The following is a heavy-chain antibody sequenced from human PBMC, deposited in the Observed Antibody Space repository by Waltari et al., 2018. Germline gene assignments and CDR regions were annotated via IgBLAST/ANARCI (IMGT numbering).Heavy chain of an antibody. Sequence: QVQLVQSGAEVKKPGSSVKVSCKASGGTFSSYAIRWVRQAPGQGLGWMGRIIPIFGTANYAQKFQGRVTITADKSTSTAYMELSSLRSEDTAVYYCARALYYYGSGSFMRLYYFDYWGQGTLVTVSS. D-gene: IGHD3-10*01. CDR3: ARALYYYGSGSFMRLYYFDY. CDR2: IIPIFGTA. V-gene: IGHV1-69*08. J-gene: IGHJ4*02. CDR1: GGTFSSYA.